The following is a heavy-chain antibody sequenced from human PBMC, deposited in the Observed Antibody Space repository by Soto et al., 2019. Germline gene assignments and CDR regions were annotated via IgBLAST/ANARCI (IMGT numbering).Heavy chain of an antibody. Sequence: EVQLVESGGGLVQPGGSLRLSCVASGFTFSSYWMHWGRQAPGKGLVWVSSISNDGSSIYADPVKGRFTISRDNAKNTLYLQMISLRAEDTAVYYCARLPNKSPQNWGQGTLVIVSP. CDR3: ARLPNKSPQN. J-gene: IGHJ1*01. CDR1: GFTFSSYW. CDR2: ISNDGSS. V-gene: IGHV3-74*01.